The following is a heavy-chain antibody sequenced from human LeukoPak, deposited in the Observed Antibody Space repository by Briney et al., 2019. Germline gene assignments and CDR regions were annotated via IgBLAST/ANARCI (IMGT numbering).Heavy chain of an antibody. V-gene: IGHV3-23*01. CDR3: GKGFTFEIPFDY. D-gene: IGHD3-9*01. CDR1: AFTFSSHS. J-gene: IGHJ4*02. CDR2: ISGSGGST. Sequence: GESLRLASAASAFTFSSHSMSWVRQAPGKGLEWVSAISGSGGSTYYADSVKGRFTISRDNSKNTLYLQMNSRRAEEKAVYYCGKGFTFEIPFDYWGQGTLVTVSS.